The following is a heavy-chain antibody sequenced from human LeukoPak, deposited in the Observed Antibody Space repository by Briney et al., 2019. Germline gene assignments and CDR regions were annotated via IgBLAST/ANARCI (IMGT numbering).Heavy chain of an antibody. CDR3: ARDLTMVQGVIRYYFDY. CDR2: ISAYNGNT. V-gene: IGHV1-18*04. CDR1: GYTFTSYG. D-gene: IGHD3-10*01. Sequence: ASVKVSFKASGYTFTSYGISWVRQAPGQGLEWMGWISAYNGNTNYAQKLQGRVTMTTDTSTSTAYMELRSLRSDDTAVYYCARDLTMVQGVIRYYFDYWGQGTLVTVSS. J-gene: IGHJ4*02.